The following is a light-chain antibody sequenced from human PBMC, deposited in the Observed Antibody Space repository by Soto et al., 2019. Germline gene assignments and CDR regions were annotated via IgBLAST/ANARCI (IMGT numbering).Light chain of an antibody. Sequence: QSALTQPASVSGSPGQSLTISCTGTNSDVGAYFYVSWYQQHPGKAPKLLIYDVTSRPSGVSHRFSGAKSGNTASLTISGLQAEDEDDYYCSSYTGNTYVFGSGTKLTVL. CDR3: SSYTGNTYV. J-gene: IGLJ1*01. V-gene: IGLV2-14*01. CDR1: NSDVGAYFY. CDR2: DVT.